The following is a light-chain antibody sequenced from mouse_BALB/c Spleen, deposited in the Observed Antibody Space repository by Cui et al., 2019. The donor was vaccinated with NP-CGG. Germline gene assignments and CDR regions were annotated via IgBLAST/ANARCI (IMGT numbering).Light chain of an antibody. CDR2: GTN. CDR1: TGIVTTSNY. Sequence: QAVVTQASALTTSPGETVTLPCRSSTGIVTTSNYANWVQEKPDHLFTGLIGGTNNRPPGVPARFSGSLIGDKAALTITGAQTEDEAIYFCALWYSNHWVFGGGTKLTVL. V-gene: IGLV1*01. CDR3: ALWYSNHWV. J-gene: IGLJ1*01.